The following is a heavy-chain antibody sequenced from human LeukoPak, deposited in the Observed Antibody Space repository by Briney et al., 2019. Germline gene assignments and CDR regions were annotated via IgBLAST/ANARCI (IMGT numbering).Heavy chain of an antibody. D-gene: IGHD2-15*01. CDR2: ISSSSSYI. CDR1: GFTFSSYS. CDR3: ARTVVVVAATLFDY. Sequence: GGSLRLSSAASGFTFSSYSMNWVRQAPGKGLEWVSSISSSSSYIYYADSVKGRFTISRDNAKNSLYLQMNSLRAEDTAVYYCARTVVVVAATLFDYWGQGTLVTVSS. J-gene: IGHJ4*02. V-gene: IGHV3-21*01.